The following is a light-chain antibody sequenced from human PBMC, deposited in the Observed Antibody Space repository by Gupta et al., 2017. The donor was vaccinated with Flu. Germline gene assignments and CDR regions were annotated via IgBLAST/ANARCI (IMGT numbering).Light chain of an antibody. Sequence: DIVMTQSPLSLPVTPGEQASISCRSSQSLLHSNGYNYLDWYLQKPGQSPQLLIYLGSNRASGVPDRFSGSASGTDFTLKISRVEAEDVGVYYCMQALQTPLTFGGGTNVEIK. J-gene: IGKJ4*01. V-gene: IGKV2-28*01. CDR2: LGS. CDR3: MQALQTPLT. CDR1: QSLLHSNGYNY.